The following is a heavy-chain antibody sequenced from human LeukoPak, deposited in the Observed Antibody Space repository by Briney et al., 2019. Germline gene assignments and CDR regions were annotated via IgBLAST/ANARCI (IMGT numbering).Heavy chain of an antibody. CDR1: GGTFSRYA. V-gene: IGHV1-69*13. J-gene: IGHJ6*02. Sequence: SVKVSCKASGGTFSRYAISWVRQAPGQGLEWMGGIIPIFGTANYAQKFQGRVTITADESTSTAYMELSSLRSEDTAVYYCARVDSSSWYSSYGMDVWGQGTTVTVSS. CDR3: ARVDSSSWYSSYGMDV. D-gene: IGHD6-13*01. CDR2: IIPIFGTA.